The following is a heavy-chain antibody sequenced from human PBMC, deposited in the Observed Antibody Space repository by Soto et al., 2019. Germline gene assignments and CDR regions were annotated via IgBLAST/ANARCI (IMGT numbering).Heavy chain of an antibody. D-gene: IGHD3-3*01. CDR1: GFTFSSYW. Sequence: EVQLVESGGGLVQPGGSLRLSCAASGFTFSSYWMSWVRQAPGKGLEWVASINQDGSLQRYLDSVKGRATASRDNAEHALYVQMHSLRSEDPAVYYCSRVWNNGRFDYWGQGPLLPVSS. CDR3: SRVWNNGRFDY. V-gene: IGHV3-7*01. CDR2: INQDGSLQ. J-gene: IGHJ4*02.